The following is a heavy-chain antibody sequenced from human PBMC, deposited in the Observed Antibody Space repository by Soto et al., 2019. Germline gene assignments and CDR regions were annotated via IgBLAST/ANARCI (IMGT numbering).Heavy chain of an antibody. CDR1: GFTFSDYY. CDR2: IDGSGTTI. Sequence: QVQLVESGGGLVKPGGSLRLSCAASGFTFSDYYMTWIRQAPGKGLEWVAFIDGSGTTIYDAGSVKGRFTISRDNAKNSLYLQMNGLRAEDTAVYYCARDVTPRGYSYDVSFDYWGQGSLVTVSS. D-gene: IGHD5-18*01. CDR3: ARDVTPRGYSYDVSFDY. J-gene: IGHJ4*02. V-gene: IGHV3-11*01.